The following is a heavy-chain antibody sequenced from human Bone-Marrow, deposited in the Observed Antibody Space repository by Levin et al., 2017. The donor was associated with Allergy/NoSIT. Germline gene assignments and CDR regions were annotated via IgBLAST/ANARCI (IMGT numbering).Heavy chain of an antibody. CDR2: VSHDGTHK. V-gene: IGHV3-30*04. J-gene: IGHJ6*02. CDR1: GFIFSRHS. D-gene: IGHD2-21*01. Sequence: AGGSLRLSCAASGFIFSRHSFYWVRQAPGKGLEWLAVVSHDGTHKYYAESVKGRFTISRDFVNNMVFLQMDGLRTDDTAVYSCARSIVASAIYGMDVWGQGTTVIVSS. CDR3: ARSIVASAIYGMDV.